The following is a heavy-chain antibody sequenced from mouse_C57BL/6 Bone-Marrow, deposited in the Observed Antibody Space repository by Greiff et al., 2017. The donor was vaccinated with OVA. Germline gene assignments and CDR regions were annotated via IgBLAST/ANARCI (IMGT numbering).Heavy chain of an antibody. D-gene: IGHD2-4*01. CDR1: GFTFSDYY. CDR3: ARDTGDYDFYYFDY. V-gene: IGHV5-16*01. Sequence: EVKLVESEGGLVQPGSSMKLSCTASGFTFSDYYMAWVRQVPEKGLEWVANINYDGSSTYYLDSLKSRFIISRDNAKNILYLQMSSLKSEDTATYYCARDTGDYDFYYFDYWGQGTTLTVSS. J-gene: IGHJ2*01. CDR2: INYDGSST.